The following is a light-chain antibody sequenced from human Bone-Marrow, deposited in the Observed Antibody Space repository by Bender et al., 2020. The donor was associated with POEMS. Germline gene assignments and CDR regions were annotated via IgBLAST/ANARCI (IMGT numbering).Light chain of an antibody. CDR1: ALPIQY. CDR2: RTI. Sequence: SYELTQPPSVSVSPGQTARITCSGDALPIQYTYWYHQRPGQAPLLVIYRTIKRPSGIPDRFSGSGSGTTVTLTISGVQAEDEGDYYCQSADSSGTSRVFGGGTKLTVL. CDR3: QSADSSGTSRV. J-gene: IGLJ3*02. V-gene: IGLV3-25*02.